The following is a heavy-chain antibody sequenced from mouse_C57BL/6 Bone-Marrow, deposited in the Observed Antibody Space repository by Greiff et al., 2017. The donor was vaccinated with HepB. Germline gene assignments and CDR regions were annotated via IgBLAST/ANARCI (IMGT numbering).Heavy chain of an antibody. CDR2: IYPGSGST. Sequence: QVQLHQPGAELVKPGASVKMSCKASGYTFTSYWITWVKQRPGQGLEWIGDIYPGSGSTNYNEKFKSKATLTVDTSSSTAYMQLSSLTSEDSAVYYCARGLYYSNPAWFAYWGQGTLVTVSA. D-gene: IGHD2-5*01. CDR3: ARGLYYSNPAWFAY. CDR1: GYTFTSYW. J-gene: IGHJ3*01. V-gene: IGHV1-55*01.